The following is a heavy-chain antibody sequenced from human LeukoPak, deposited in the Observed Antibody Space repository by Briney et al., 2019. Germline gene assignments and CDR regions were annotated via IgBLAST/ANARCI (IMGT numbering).Heavy chain of an antibody. CDR2: ISYDGGNK. Sequence: GGSLRLSCAASGFTFSSYAMHWVRQAPGKGLEWVAVISYDGGNKYYADSVKGRFTISRDNSKNTLYLQMNSLRAEDTAVYYCARDRGYSYGTFDYWGQGTLVTVSS. J-gene: IGHJ4*02. V-gene: IGHV3-30*04. CDR3: ARDRGYSYGTFDY. CDR1: GFTFSSYA. D-gene: IGHD5-18*01.